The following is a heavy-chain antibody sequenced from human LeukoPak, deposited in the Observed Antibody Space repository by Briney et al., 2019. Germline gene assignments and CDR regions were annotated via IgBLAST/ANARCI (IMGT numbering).Heavy chain of an antibody. CDR2: IIPIFGIA. Sequence: ASVRVSCKASGGTFSSHAISWVQQAPGQGLEWMGGIIPIFGIANYAQKFQGRVTITADKSTSTAYMELSSLRSEDTAVYYCARDHDILTGFDYWGQGTLVTVSA. J-gene: IGHJ4*02. CDR3: ARDHDILTGFDY. D-gene: IGHD3-9*01. CDR1: GGTFSSHA. V-gene: IGHV1-69*10.